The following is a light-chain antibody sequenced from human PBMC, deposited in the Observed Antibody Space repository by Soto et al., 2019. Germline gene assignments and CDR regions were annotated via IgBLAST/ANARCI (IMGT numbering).Light chain of an antibody. J-gene: IGLJ3*02. CDR1: STDVGSYNL. V-gene: IGLV2-23*02. CDR3: CSYAGSNTLV. Sequence: QSALTQPASVSGSPGQSITISCTGTSTDVGSYNLVSWYQQHPGTAPKLMTYEVTKRPSGVSNRFSGSKSGNTASLTISGLQAEDEADYYCCSYAGSNTLVFGGGTKLTVL. CDR2: EVT.